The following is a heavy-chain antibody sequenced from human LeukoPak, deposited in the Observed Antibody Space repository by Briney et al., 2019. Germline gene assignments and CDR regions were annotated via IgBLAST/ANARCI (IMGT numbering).Heavy chain of an antibody. Sequence: SETLSLTCTVSGGSISSYYWSWIRQPPGKGLEWIGYIYYSGSTNYNPSLKSRVTISVDTSKNQFSLKLSSVTAADTAVYYCARERSWAAGLFYYMDVWGKGTTVTVSS. CDR1: GGSISSYY. CDR2: IYYSGST. CDR3: ARERSWAAGLFYYMDV. D-gene: IGHD6-13*01. V-gene: IGHV4-59*01. J-gene: IGHJ6*03.